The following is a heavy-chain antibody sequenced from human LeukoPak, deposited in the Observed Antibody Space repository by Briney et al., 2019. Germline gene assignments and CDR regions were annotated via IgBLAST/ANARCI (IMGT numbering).Heavy chain of an antibody. Sequence: PGGSLRLSCAASGFTFSSYAMHWVRQAPGKGLEYVSAISSNGGSTYYANSVKGRFTIYRDNSKNTLYLQMNSLRAEDTAVYYCARRAGGYSHPYDYWGQGILVTVSS. D-gene: IGHD4-23*01. CDR1: GFTFSSYA. CDR3: ARRAGGYSHPYDY. V-gene: IGHV3-64*01. CDR2: ISSNGGST. J-gene: IGHJ4*02.